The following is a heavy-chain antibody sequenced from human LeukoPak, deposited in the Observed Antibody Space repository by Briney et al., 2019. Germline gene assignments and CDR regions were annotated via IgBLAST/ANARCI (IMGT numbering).Heavy chain of an antibody. CDR3: ARDSVVPASYYYGMDV. V-gene: IGHV3-53*01. CDR2: IYSGGST. D-gene: IGHD2-2*01. J-gene: IGHJ6*04. Sequence: HPGGSLRLSCAASGFTFSSYWMHWVRQAPGKGLEWVSVIYSGGSTYYADSVKGRFTISRDNSKNTLYLQMNSLRAEDTAVYYCARDSVVPASYYYGMDVWGKGTTVTVSS. CDR1: GFTFSSYW.